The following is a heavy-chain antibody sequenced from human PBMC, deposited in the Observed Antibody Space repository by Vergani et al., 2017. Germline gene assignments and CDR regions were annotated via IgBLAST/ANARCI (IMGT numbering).Heavy chain of an antibody. CDR2: IYYSGST. CDR3: ARHQRGYYYYYMDV. V-gene: IGHV4-39*01. D-gene: IGHD3-10*01. Sequence: QLQLQESGPGLVKPSETLSLPCTVSGGSISSSSYYWGWIRQPPGKGLEWIGSIYYSGSTYYNPSLKSRVTISVDTSKNQFSLKLSSVTAADTAVYYCARHQRGYYYYYMDVWGKGTTVTVSS. CDR1: GGSISSSSYY. J-gene: IGHJ6*03.